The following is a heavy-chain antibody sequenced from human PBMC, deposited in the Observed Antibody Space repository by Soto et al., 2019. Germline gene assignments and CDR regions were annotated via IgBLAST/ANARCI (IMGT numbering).Heavy chain of an antibody. CDR1: GYTFTSYG. CDR3: ARDPSLPIYCSSTSCCGFDY. CDR2: ISAYNGNT. J-gene: IGHJ4*02. D-gene: IGHD2-2*01. Sequence: ASVKVSCKASGYTFTSYGISWVRQAPGQGLEWMGWISAYNGNTNYAQKLQGRVTMTTDTSTSTAYMELRSLRSDDTAVYYCARDPSLPIYCSSTSCCGFDYWGQGTLVTVSS. V-gene: IGHV1-18*01.